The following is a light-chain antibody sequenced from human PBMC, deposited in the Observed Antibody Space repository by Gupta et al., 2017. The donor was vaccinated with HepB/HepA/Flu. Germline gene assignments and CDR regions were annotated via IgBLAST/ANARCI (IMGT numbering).Light chain of an antibody. Sequence: QSVLTQPPSASGTPGQRDTISCSRSSSNIGSYTVNWYQQLPGTAPKLLIYNNNQRPSGVPDRFSGSKSGTSASLAISGLQSEDEADYYCAAWDDSLNGREVFGTGTKVTVL. CDR3: AAWDDSLNGREV. J-gene: IGLJ1*01. CDR1: SSNIGSYT. V-gene: IGLV1-44*01. CDR2: NNN.